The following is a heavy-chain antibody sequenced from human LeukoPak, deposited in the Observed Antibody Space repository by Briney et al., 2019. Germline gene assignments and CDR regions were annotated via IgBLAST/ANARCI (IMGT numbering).Heavy chain of an antibody. CDR1: GGSISSSSYY. J-gene: IGHJ6*03. Sequence: PSETLSLTCTVSGGSISSSSYYWGWIRQPPGKGLEWIGSIYYSGSTYYNPSLKSRVTISVDTSKNQFSLKQSSVTAADTAVYYCARRKGAYSYYYYYMDVWGKGTPVTVSS. CDR3: ARRKGAYSYYYYYMDV. V-gene: IGHV4-39*01. CDR2: IYYSGST. D-gene: IGHD4/OR15-4a*01.